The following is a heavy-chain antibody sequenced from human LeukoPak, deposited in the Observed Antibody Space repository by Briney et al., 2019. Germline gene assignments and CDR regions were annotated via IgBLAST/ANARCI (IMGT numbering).Heavy chain of an antibody. CDR1: GYTLTELP. D-gene: IGHD3-22*01. V-gene: IGHV1-24*01. J-gene: IGHJ4*02. CDR2: FDPEDGET. Sequence: ASVKVSCKVSGYTLTELPMHWVRQAPGKGLEWMGGFDPEDGETIYAQKFQGRVTMTRDTSTSTVYMELSSLRSEDTAVYYCARVLYYDSSGYYWGTPGDYWGQGTLVTVSS. CDR3: ARVLYYDSSGYYWGTPGDY.